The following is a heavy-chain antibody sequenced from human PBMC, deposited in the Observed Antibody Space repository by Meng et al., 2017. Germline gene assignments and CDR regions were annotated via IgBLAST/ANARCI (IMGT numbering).Heavy chain of an antibody. J-gene: IGHJ4*02. CDR3: ATHCTNGVCYSY. Sequence: QGLLVGSGVGVVQPGRSLSFSGEASGFTFSSYGMHWVRQAPGKGLEWVAVRWYDGSNKYYADSVKGRFTISRDNSKNTLYLQMNSLRAEDTAVYYCATHCTNGVCYSYWGQGTLVTVSS. D-gene: IGHD2-8*01. CDR2: RWYDGSNK. CDR1: GFTFSSYG. V-gene: IGHV3-33*01.